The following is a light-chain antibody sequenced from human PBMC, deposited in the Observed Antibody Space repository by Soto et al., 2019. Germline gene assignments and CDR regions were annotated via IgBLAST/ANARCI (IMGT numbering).Light chain of an antibody. Sequence: QSVLTQPASVSGSPGQSITISCAGTSSDVGNYDLVSWYQHHPGEAPKLMIYEAIRRPSGVSNRFSGSKSGNTASLTISGLQAEDEADYYCSSYTSSSTRVFGGGTKVTVL. CDR2: EAI. CDR1: SSDVGNYDL. J-gene: IGLJ3*02. CDR3: SSYTSSSTRV. V-gene: IGLV2-14*02.